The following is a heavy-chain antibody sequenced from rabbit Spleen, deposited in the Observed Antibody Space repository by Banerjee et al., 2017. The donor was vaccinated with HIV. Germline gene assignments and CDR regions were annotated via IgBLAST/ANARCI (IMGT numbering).Heavy chain of an antibody. Sequence: QEQLVESGGGLVKPEGSLKLSCTASGFSFSNKAVMCWVRQAPGKGLEWIACINAVTGKAVYASWAKGRFTIAKISSITVTLQMTGLTAADTATYFCARRDAGYAAFNLWGPGTLVTVS. CDR2: INAVTGKA. CDR3: ARRDAGYAAFNL. CDR1: GFSFSNKAV. J-gene: IGHJ4*01. V-gene: IGHV1S45*01. D-gene: IGHD6-1*01.